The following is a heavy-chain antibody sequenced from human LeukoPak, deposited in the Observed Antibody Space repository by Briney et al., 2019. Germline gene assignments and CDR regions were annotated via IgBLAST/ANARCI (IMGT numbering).Heavy chain of an antibody. CDR1: GFTFSSYA. Sequence: TGGSLRLSCAASGFTFSSYAMHWVRQAPGKGLEWVAVISYDGSNKYYADSVKGRFTISRDNSKNTLYLQMSSLRAEDTAVYYCARDSGITMVRGVIIQPDYWGQGTLVTVSS. CDR3: ARDSGITMVRGVIIQPDY. CDR2: ISYDGSNK. V-gene: IGHV3-30-3*01. J-gene: IGHJ4*02. D-gene: IGHD3-10*01.